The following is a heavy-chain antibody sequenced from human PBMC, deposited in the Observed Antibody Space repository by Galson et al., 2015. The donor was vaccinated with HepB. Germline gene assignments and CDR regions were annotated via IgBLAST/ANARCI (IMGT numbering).Heavy chain of an antibody. CDR1: GYTFTSYY. Sequence: SVKVSCKASGYTFTSYYMHWVRQAPGQGLEWMGIINPSGGSTSYAQKFQGRVTMTRDTSTSTVYMELSSLRSEDTAVYYCARERRGIAVAGNEKRGASDYWGQGTLVTVSS. V-gene: IGHV1-46*03. CDR2: INPSGGST. J-gene: IGHJ4*02. D-gene: IGHD6-19*01. CDR3: ARERRGIAVAGNEKRGASDY.